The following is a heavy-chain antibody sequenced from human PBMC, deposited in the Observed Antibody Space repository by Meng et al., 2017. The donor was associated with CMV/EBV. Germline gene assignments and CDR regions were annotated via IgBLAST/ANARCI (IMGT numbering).Heavy chain of an antibody. CDR2: MNSDGSST. J-gene: IGHJ5*02. D-gene: IGHD2-2*01. Sequence: GASLKISCAASGFTFSSYWMHWVRQAPEKGLVWVSRMNSDGSSTSYADSVKGRFTISRDNAKNTLYLQMNSLRAEDTAVYYCARGLGYCSSTSGSLNWFDPWGQGTLVTVSS. CDR1: GFTFSSYW. V-gene: IGHV3-74*01. CDR3: ARGLGYCSSTSGSLNWFDP.